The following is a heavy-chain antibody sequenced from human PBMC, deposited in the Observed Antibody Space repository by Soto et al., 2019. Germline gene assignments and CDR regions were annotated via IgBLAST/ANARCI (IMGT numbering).Heavy chain of an antibody. D-gene: IGHD3-3*01. Sequence: QVRLVQSGAEVKKPGSSVKVSCEASGGTFSSYAVTWVRQAPGQGLEWMGGIIPIGTTPNYAQKLQGRLRISADKSTSTSYMELSSLRSEDTGVYYCAGVGYNFSSRYHYYGMDVWGQGTTVIVSS. CDR1: GGTFSSYA. V-gene: IGHV1-69*06. CDR2: IIPIGTTP. J-gene: IGHJ6*02. CDR3: AGVGYNFSSRYHYYGMDV.